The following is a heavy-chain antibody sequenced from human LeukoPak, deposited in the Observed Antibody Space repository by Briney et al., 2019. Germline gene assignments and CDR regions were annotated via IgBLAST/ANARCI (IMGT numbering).Heavy chain of an antibody. D-gene: IGHD1-26*01. CDR1: GGSISSSINY. CDR3: ARLVGAATDPFDY. V-gene: IGHV4-39*01. Sequence: SETLSLTCTVSGGSISSSINYWGWLRQPPGKGLEWIGSIYYSGSTYYNPSLKSRVTISIDTSKNQFSLKLSSVTAADTAVYYCARLVGAATDPFDYWGQGTLVTVSS. CDR2: IYYSGST. J-gene: IGHJ4*02.